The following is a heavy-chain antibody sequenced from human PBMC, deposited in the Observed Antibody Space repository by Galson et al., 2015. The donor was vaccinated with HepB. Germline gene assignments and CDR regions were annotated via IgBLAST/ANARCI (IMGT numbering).Heavy chain of an antibody. J-gene: IGHJ5*02. CDR1: GFTFSSYA. CDR2: ISASTGIT. V-gene: IGHV3-23*01. Sequence: SLRLSCAASGFTFSSYAMTWVRQAPGKGLEWVSVISASTGITYYADSVKGRFTISRDNSKNTLYLQMNSLRAEDTAVYYCAKTGQLGAFDPWGQGTLVTVSS. D-gene: IGHD6-6*01. CDR3: AKTGQLGAFDP.